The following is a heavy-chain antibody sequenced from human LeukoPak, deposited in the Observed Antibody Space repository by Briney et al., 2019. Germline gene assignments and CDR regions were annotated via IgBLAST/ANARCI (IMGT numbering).Heavy chain of an antibody. CDR1: GGSISSYY. V-gene: IGHV4-59*12. D-gene: IGHD1-1*01. J-gene: IGHJ6*02. CDR3: ARDRTVLGYYYGMDV. CDR2: IYYSGST. Sequence: SETLSLTCTVSGGSISSYYWSWIRQPPGKGLEWIGYIYYSGSTYYNPSLKSRVTISVDTSKNQFSLKLNSVTAADTAVYYCARDRTVLGYYYGMDVWGQGTTVTVSS.